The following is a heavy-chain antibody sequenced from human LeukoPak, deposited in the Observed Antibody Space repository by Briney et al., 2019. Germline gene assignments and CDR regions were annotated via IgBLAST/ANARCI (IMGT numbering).Heavy chain of an antibody. CDR3: AKGWIDYFDY. CDR1: GFTFSSYA. V-gene: IGHV3-23*01. J-gene: IGHJ4*02. CDR2: ISGSGGGT. D-gene: IGHD2-2*03. Sequence: GGSLRLSCAASGFTFSSYAMSWVRQAPGKGLEWASGISGSGGGTHYADSVKGRFTISRDNSKNTLDLQMTSLRAEDTAVYYCAKGWIDYFDYWGQGPLFTVSS.